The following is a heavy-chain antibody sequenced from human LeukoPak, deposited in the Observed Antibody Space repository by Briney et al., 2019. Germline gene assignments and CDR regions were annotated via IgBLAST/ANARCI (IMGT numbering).Heavy chain of an antibody. V-gene: IGHV3-9*01. CDR3: VKDESSGSYFQH. J-gene: IGHJ1*01. Sequence: GGSLRLSCAASGFTFRGYDMNWVRQAPGKGLEWVSGFSWSSASIGYADSVKGRFTVSRDNAKNSLSLQMNSLRPEDTALYYCVKDESSGSYFQHWGQGTLVTVST. CDR2: FSWSSASI. CDR1: GFTFRGYD. D-gene: IGHD1-26*01.